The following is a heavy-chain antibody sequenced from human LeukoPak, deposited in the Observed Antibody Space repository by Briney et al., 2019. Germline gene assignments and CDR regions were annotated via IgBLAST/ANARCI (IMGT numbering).Heavy chain of an antibody. CDR3: ARLYGCRNGYHFEY. CDR2: IYYSGTT. Sequence: SETLSLTCTVSDGSVSSSNYYWGWIRQPPGKGLEWIGSIYYSGTTYYNPSVNGRVTISMDASKNQFSLKLRSVTAADTAVYFCARLYGCRNGYHFEYWGQGTLVTVSS. V-gene: IGHV4-39*01. D-gene: IGHD5-18*01. J-gene: IGHJ4*02. CDR1: DGSVSSSNYY.